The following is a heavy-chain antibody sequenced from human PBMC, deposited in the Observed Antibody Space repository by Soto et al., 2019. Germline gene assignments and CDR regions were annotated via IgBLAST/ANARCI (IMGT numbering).Heavy chain of an antibody. V-gene: IGHV4-4*02. D-gene: IGHD6-13*01. CDR3: ARGERQQQRDY. Sequence: SETLSLTSAVSGYSIISNKCWSWVRQPPGKGLEWIGEVYHSGNTNYNPSLKSRVIISVDKSKNQFSLKLSSVTDADTAMYYCARGERQQQRDYWGQGTLVTVS. CDR2: VYHSGNT. J-gene: IGHJ4*02. CDR1: GYSIISNKC.